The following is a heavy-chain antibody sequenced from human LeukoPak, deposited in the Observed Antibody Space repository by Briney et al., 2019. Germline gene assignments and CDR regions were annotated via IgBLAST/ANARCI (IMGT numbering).Heavy chain of an antibody. D-gene: IGHD3-10*01. V-gene: IGHV1-69*05. CDR1: GGTFSSYA. CDR2: IIPIFGTA. Sequence: SVKVSCKASGGTFSSYAISWVRQAPGQGLEWMGGIIPIFGTANYAQKFQGRVTMTRDTSTSTVYMELSSLRSEDTAVYYCARGWFPVGGAFDIWGQGTMVTVSS. CDR3: ARGWFPVGGAFDI. J-gene: IGHJ3*02.